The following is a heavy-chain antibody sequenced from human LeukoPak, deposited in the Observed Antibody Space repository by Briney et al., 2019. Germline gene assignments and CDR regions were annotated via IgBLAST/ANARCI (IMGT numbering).Heavy chain of an antibody. CDR1: GFTFSSYW. Sequence: QPGGSLRPSCAASGFTFSSYWMHWVRHAPGEGLVWVSAISGSGGSTYYADSVKGRFTISRDNSKNTLYLQMNSLRAEDTAVYYCAKANMVRPYWGREPWSPFPQ. CDR3: AKANMVRPY. V-gene: IGHV3-23*01. D-gene: IGHD3-10*01. CDR2: ISGSGGST. J-gene: IGHJ4*02.